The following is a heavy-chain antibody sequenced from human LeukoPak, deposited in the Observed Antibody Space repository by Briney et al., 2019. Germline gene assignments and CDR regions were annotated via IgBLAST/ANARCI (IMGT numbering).Heavy chain of an antibody. D-gene: IGHD2-15*01. Sequence: QPGRSLRLSCAASGFTFSSYGMHWVRQAPGKGLEWVAVIWYDGSNKYYADSVKGRFTISRDNSKNTLYLQMNSLRAEDTAVYYCARDQNLGGGGCYIWGQGTLVTVSS. CDR2: IWYDGSNK. CDR3: ARDQNLGGGGCYI. V-gene: IGHV3-33*01. J-gene: IGHJ4*02. CDR1: GFTFSSYG.